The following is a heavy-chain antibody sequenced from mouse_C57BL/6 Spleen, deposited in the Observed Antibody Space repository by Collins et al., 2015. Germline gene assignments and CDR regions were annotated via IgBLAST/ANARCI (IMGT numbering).Heavy chain of an antibody. CDR2: ISYSGST. CDR3: AREDYDYEAWFAY. V-gene: IGHV3-2*02. D-gene: IGHD2-4*01. J-gene: IGHJ3*01. Sequence: DVQLQESGPGLVKPSQSLSLTCTVTGYSITSDYAWNWIRQFPGNKLEWMGYISYSGSTSYNPSLKSRISITRDTSKNQFFLQLNSVTTEDTATYYCAREDYDYEAWFAYWGQGTLATVSA. CDR1: GYSITSDYA.